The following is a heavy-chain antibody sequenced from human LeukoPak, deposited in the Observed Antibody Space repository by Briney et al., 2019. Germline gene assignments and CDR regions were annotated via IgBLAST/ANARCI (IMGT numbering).Heavy chain of an antibody. V-gene: IGHV3-64*02. J-gene: IGHJ4*02. Sequence: GGSLRLSCEVSGLTFSNHAISWVRQAPGKGLEYVSAISSDGGITYYADSEKGRFSISRDNSKNTLYLQMGSLRAEDMAVYYCARIRYSGNYLGASDYWGQGTLVTVSS. D-gene: IGHD1-26*01. CDR2: ISSDGGIT. CDR1: GLTFSNHA. CDR3: ARIRYSGNYLGASDY.